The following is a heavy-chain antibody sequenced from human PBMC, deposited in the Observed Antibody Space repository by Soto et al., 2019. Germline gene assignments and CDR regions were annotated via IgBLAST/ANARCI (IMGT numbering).Heavy chain of an antibody. Sequence: GGSLRLSCAASGFTFSDYYMSWIRQAPGKGLEWVSYISSSGSTRYYADFVKGRFTISRDNAKNSLYLQTNSLRDDDTAVYYCARDKDYDSSGPGAFDIWGQPTMVTVSS. V-gene: IGHV3-11*01. CDR2: ISSSGSTR. CDR1: GFTFSDYY. J-gene: IGHJ3*02. CDR3: ARDKDYDSSGPGAFDI. D-gene: IGHD3-22*01.